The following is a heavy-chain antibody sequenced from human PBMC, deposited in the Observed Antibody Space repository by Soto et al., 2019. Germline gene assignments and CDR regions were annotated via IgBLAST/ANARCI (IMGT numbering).Heavy chain of an antibody. J-gene: IGHJ6*02. CDR1: GGNFITFA. D-gene: IGHD7-27*01. V-gene: IGHV1-69*01. CDR2: IIPISSTT. Sequence: QVELVQSGAEVKKPGSSVKVSCKASGGNFITFAISWVRQAPGQGLEWMGEIIPISSTTNSAHKLQDRVTISADGYASTVHMELRSLRSEDTAIYFCAKKLGIDPFGSYGLDVWGQGTTVTVSS. CDR3: AKKLGIDPFGSYGLDV.